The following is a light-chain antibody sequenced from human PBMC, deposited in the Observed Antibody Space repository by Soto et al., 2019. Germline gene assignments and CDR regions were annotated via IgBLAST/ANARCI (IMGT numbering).Light chain of an antibody. V-gene: IGKV3D-15*01. CDR1: QSVASN. CDR3: QQYKNWPRT. CDR2: GAS. Sequence: EIVMTQSPATLSVSPGQRATHSCRASQSVASNLAWYQQRPGQAPRLLIYGASSRATGIPDRFSGSGSGTEFTLSISSLQSEDFAVYYCQQYKNWPRTFGQGTKV. J-gene: IGKJ1*01.